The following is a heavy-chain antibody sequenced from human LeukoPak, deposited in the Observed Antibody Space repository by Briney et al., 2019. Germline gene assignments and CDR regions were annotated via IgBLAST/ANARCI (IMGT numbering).Heavy chain of an antibody. CDR2: ISSSSSYI. CDR3: ASLTWIHTRPVDY. J-gene: IGHJ4*02. Sequence: GGSLRLSRAASGFTFSSYSMNWVRQAPGKGLEWVSSISSSSSYIYYADSVKGRFTISRDNAKNSLYLQMNSLRAEDTAVYYCASLTWIHTRPVDYWGQGTLVTVSS. V-gene: IGHV3-21*01. D-gene: IGHD5-18*01. CDR1: GFTFSSYS.